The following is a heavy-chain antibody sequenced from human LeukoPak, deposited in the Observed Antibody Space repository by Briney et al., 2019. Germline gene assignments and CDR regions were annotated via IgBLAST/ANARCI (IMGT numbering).Heavy chain of an antibody. V-gene: IGHV4-34*01. CDR2: INHSGST. D-gene: IGHD1-26*01. J-gene: IGHJ4*02. CDR1: GASIRSGDYY. CDR3: ASGGSYFWYY. Sequence: SETLSLTCTVSGASIRSGDYYWSWIRQPPGKGLEWIGEINHSGSTNYNPSPKSRVTISVDTSKNQFSLKLSSVTAADTAVYYCASGGSYFWYYWGQGTLVTVSS.